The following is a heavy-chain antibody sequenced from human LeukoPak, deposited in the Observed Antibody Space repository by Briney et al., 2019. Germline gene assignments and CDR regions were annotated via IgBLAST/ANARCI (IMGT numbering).Heavy chain of an antibody. CDR1: GFTFSTYS. V-gene: IGHV3-21*01. J-gene: IGHJ5*02. CDR2: ISSSSSYI. D-gene: IGHD6-6*01. Sequence: GGSLRLSCAASGFTFSTYSMNWVRQAPGKGLEWVSSISSSSSYIYYADSVKGRFTISRDNAKNSLYLQMNSLRAEDTAVYYCARASSSVGWFDPWGQGTLVTVSS. CDR3: ARASSSVGWFDP.